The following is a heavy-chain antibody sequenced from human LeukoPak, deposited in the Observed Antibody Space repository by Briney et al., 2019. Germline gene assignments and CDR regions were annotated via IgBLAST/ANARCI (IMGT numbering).Heavy chain of an antibody. D-gene: IGHD3-10*01. CDR3: ARYGSGFDY. V-gene: IGHV4-39*07. J-gene: IGHJ4*02. CDR1: GGSISSSSYY. Sequence: SETLSLTCTVSGGSISSSSYYWGWIRQPPGMGLEWIGSIYYSVSTYSNPSLKSRVTISVDTSKNQFSLKLSSVTAADTAVYYCARYGSGFDYWGQGTLVTVSS. CDR2: IYYSVST.